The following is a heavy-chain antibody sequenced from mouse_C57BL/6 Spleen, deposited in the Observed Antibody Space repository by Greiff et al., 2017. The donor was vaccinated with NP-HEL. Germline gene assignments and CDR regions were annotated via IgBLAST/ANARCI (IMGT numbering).Heavy chain of an antibody. CDR2: INPSNGGT. V-gene: IGHV1-53*01. D-gene: IGHD1-1*01. J-gene: IGHJ4*01. CDR1: GYTFTSYW. Sequence: QVQLQQPGTELVKPGASVKLSCKASGYTFTSYWMHWVKQRPGQGLEWIGNINPSNGGTNYNEKFKSKATLTVDKSSSTAYMKLSSLTSEDSAVYYCARSGYYYGSSYDYYAMDYWGQGTSVTVSS. CDR3: ARSGYYYGSSYDYYAMDY.